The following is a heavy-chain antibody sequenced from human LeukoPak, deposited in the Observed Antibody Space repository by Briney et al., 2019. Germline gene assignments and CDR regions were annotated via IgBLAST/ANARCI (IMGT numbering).Heavy chain of an antibody. V-gene: IGHV1-2*06. D-gene: IGHD3-3*01. CDR2: INPNSGGT. CDR3: ARGTTLLEWLLSSIDY. CDR1: GYTFTSYY. J-gene: IGHJ4*02. Sequence: ASVKVSCKASGYTFTSYYMHWVRQAPGQGLEWMGRINPNSGGTNYAQKFQGRVTMTRDTSISTAYMELSRLRSDDTAVYYCARGTTLLEWLLSSIDYWGQGTLVTVSS.